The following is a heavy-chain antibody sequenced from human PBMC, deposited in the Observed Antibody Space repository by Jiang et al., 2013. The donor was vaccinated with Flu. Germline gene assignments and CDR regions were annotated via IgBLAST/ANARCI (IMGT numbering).Heavy chain of an antibody. J-gene: IGHJ6*02. D-gene: IGHD6-19*01. CDR3: AIRTSSGGIAVAGRDYHYYGMDV. Sequence: QLVESGAEVKKPGSSVKVSCKVSGGTFSSYVISWVRQAPGQGLEWMGRIIAIVDFRNYAQKLQGRLTISADKSTSTAYMELSSLRSEDTAVYYCAIRTSSGGIAVAGRDYHYYGMDVWGQGTTVTVSS. CDR1: GGTFSSYV. V-gene: IGHV1-69*09. CDR2: IIAIVDFR.